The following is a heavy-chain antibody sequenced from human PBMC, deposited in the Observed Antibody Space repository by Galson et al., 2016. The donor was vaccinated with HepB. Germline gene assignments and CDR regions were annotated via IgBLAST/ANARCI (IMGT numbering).Heavy chain of an antibody. V-gene: IGHV3-7*01. CDR2: IKQDGSEK. D-gene: IGHD7-27*01. Sequence: SLRLSCAASGFKFNTYWMSWVRRAPGKGLEWVANIKQDGSEKNYVDSVKGRFTISRDNAKNSLYLQMNSLRVEDTAVYYCFAAGDGMDVWGQGTTVTVSS. J-gene: IGHJ6*02. CDR1: GFKFNTYW. CDR3: FAAGDGMDV.